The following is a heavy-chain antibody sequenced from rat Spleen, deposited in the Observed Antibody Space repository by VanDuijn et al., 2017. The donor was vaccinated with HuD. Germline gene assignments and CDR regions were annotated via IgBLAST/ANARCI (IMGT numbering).Heavy chain of an antibody. J-gene: IGHJ3*01. D-gene: IGHD1-2*01. Sequence: EVQLVESGGGLVQPGRSLKLSCTASGFTLSDYYMAWVRQAPTKGLEWVASISPRGGSTYYRDSVKGRFTVSRDNAKSTLYLQMDSLRSEDTATYYCTTKPYYSSLNWFPYWGQGTLVTVSS. CDR2: ISPRGGST. CDR1: GFTLSDYY. CDR3: TTKPYYSSLNWFPY. V-gene: IGHV5-27*01.